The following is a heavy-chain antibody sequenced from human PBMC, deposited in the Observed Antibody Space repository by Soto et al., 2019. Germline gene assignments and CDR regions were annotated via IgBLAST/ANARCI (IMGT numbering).Heavy chain of an antibody. CDR1: GYTFTSYY. D-gene: IGHD3-10*01. CDR2: INPSGGST. V-gene: IGHV1-46*01. CDR3: GTPIPFRVAMITNITFDF. Sequence: ASVNVSCKASGYTFTSYYMHWVRQAPGQGLEWMGIINPSGGSTSYAQKFHGRVTMTKDTSTSTVYMELSSLESEDTAVYYCGTPIPFRVAMITNITFDFWGQGTLVTVSS. J-gene: IGHJ4*02.